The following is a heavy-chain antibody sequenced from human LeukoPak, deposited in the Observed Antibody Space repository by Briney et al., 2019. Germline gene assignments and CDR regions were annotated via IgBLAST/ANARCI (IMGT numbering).Heavy chain of an antibody. Sequence: SETLSLTCTVSDGSISSYYWNWIRQPPGKDLEWIGYISHSGRTSSNPSLESRLTMSVDRSQNQFSLTLSSVTAADTAMYYCARVNQEDYYDSSGYYSPFDFWGQGTLVTVSS. D-gene: IGHD3-22*01. CDR1: DGSISSYY. J-gene: IGHJ4*02. V-gene: IGHV4-59*12. CDR3: ARVNQEDYYDSSGYYSPFDF. CDR2: ISHSGRT.